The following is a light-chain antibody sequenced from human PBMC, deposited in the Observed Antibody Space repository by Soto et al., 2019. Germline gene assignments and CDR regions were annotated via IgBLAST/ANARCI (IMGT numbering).Light chain of an antibody. CDR3: QQYGSSRT. Sequence: EIVLMQSPGTLSLSPGERATLSCRASESVSSTDLAWYQQKPGQAPRLLIYGASSRATGVPDRFSGSGSGTDFTLTISRLEPEDFALYYCQQYGSSRTFGQGTKVEVK. CDR2: GAS. J-gene: IGKJ1*01. V-gene: IGKV3-20*01. CDR1: ESVSSTD.